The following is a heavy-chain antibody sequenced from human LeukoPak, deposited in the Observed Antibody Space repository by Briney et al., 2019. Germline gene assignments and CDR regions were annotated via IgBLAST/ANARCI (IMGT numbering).Heavy chain of an antibody. J-gene: IGHJ4*02. CDR3: ARGYYYDSSGYYLFDY. D-gene: IGHD3-22*01. CDR2: MNPNSGNT. CDR1: GYTFTSYD. Sequence: ASVRVSCKASGYTFTSYDINWVRQATGQGLEWMGWMNPNSGNTGYAQKFQGRVTMTRNTSISTAYMELSSLRSEDTAAYYCARGYYYDSSGYYLFDYWGQGTLVTVSS. V-gene: IGHV1-8*01.